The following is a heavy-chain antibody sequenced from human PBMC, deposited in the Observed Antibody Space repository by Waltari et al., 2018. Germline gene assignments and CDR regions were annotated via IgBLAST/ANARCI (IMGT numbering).Heavy chain of an antibody. Sequence: EVQLVESGGGLVQPGGSLRLSCAASGFTFSSYWMSWVRQAPGKGLEWVANIKQDGSEKYYVDSVKGRFTISRDNAKNSLYLQMNSLRAEDTAVYYCARRRGGGNYYFDYWGQGTLVTVSS. J-gene: IGHJ4*02. V-gene: IGHV3-7*01. D-gene: IGHD2-21*01. CDR2: IKQDGSEK. CDR3: ARRRGGGNYYFDY. CDR1: GFTFSSYW.